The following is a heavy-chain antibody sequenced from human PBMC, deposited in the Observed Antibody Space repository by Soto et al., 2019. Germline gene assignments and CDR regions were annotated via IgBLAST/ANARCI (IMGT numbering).Heavy chain of an antibody. CDR2: INPGDSDI. D-gene: IGHD4-17*01. CDR1: GYTFTSYW. V-gene: IGHV5-51*01. CDR3: ARGGPTVTTRYYGMDV. J-gene: IGHJ6*02. Sequence: PGESLKISCKGSGYTFTSYWIGWVRQMPGKGLEWMGIINPGDSDIRYSPSFQGQVTISADKSISTAYLQWSSLKASDTAMYYCARGGPTVTTRYYGMDVWGQGTTVTVSS.